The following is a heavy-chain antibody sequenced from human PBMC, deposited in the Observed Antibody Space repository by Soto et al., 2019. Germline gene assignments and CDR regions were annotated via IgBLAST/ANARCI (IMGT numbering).Heavy chain of an antibody. CDR2: VSASART. CDR3: ATVIVRYLDL. Sequence: QVQLQESGPGLVKPSETLSLTCTVSGDSISNVYWSWIRQPAGKGLESMGRVSASARTNYNPSLQSRVTLSLDLSNTQSSLRLTSVSAADTAVYFWATVIVRYLDLWGLGTLVIVSS. CDR1: GDSISNVY. D-gene: IGHD2-21*01. V-gene: IGHV4-4*07. J-gene: IGHJ2*01.